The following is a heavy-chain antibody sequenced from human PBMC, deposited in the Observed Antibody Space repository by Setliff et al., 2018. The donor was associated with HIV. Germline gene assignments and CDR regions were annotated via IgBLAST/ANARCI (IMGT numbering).Heavy chain of an antibody. CDR2: LIPIVDIT. J-gene: IGHJ3*02. CDR1: GGTFSNYA. V-gene: IGHV1-69*10. Sequence: GASVKFSCKASGGTFSNYAFSWVRQAPGQGLEWMGGLIPIVDITKSTQKFRDRVTFTADESTKTAQMELSGLTFEDTAVYYCAKGPNFEDAFDIWGQGTVVTVSS. CDR3: AKGPNFEDAFDI. D-gene: IGHD2-8*01.